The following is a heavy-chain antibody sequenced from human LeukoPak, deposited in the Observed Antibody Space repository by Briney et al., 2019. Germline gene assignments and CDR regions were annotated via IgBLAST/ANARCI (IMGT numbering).Heavy chain of an antibody. CDR2: ISSGGFFI. Sequence: PGGSLRLSCAASGFTFSSYSMNWVRQAPGKGLEWVSSISSGGFFIYYADSVKGRFTISRDNAKNSLFLQMNSLRGEDTAMYYCVRDGGVDRLGVAVTDGFGPWGQGTLVTVSS. D-gene: IGHD6-19*01. J-gene: IGHJ5*02. V-gene: IGHV3-21*06. CDR1: GFTFSSYS. CDR3: VRDGGVDRLGVAVTDGFGP.